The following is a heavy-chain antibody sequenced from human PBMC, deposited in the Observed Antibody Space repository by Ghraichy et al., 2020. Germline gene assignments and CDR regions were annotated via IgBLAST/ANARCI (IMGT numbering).Heavy chain of an antibody. CDR1: GFTFSSYS. CDR2: ISSSSSYI. CDR3: AREPNSGSYYFDY. Sequence: GESLNISCAASGFTFSSYSMNWVRQTPGKGLEWVSSISSSSSYIYYADSVKGRFTISRDNAKNSLYLQMNSLRAEDTAVYYCAREPNSGSYYFDYWGQGTLVTVSS. V-gene: IGHV3-21*01. J-gene: IGHJ4*02. D-gene: IGHD1-26*01.